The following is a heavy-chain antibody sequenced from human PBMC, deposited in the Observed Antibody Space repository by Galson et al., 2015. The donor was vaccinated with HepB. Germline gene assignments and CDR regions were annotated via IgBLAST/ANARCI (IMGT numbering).Heavy chain of an antibody. D-gene: IGHD3-16*02. CDR2: ISSSSTTI. Sequence: SLRLSCAASTFIFSTYSMNWVRQAPGKGLEWVSYISSSSTTIYYVDSVKGRFTISRDNAKNSLYLQMNSLRAEDTAVYYCARRGSPEYDYVWGSYRYEESLDYWGQGTLVTVSS. J-gene: IGHJ4*02. V-gene: IGHV3-48*04. CDR3: ARRGSPEYDYVWGSYRYEESLDY. CDR1: TFIFSTYS.